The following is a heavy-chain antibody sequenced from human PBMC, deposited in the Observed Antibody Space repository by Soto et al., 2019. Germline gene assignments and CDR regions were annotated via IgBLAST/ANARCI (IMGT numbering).Heavy chain of an antibody. Sequence: GGSLRLSCAASGFTFSTYGMHWVRQAPGRGLERVAVISYDGNNKYHADSVKGRFTISRDNSKNTLYLQMNSLRAEDTAVYYCAKDSGRGSADYYFDYWGQGTLVTVSS. V-gene: IGHV3-30*18. CDR1: GFTFSTYG. CDR2: ISYDGNNK. D-gene: IGHD3-10*01. J-gene: IGHJ4*02. CDR3: AKDSGRGSADYYFDY.